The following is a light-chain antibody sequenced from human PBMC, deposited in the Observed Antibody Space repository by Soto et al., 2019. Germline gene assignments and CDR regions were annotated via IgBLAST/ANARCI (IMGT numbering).Light chain of an antibody. CDR3: QSYDSSLSGYV. V-gene: IGLV1-40*01. CDR1: SSNIGANYD. Sequence: QSVLTQPPSVSGAPGQRVIISCTGSSSNIGANYDVYWFQQLPGTAPRLLTNANTNRPSGVPDRFSGSKSGTSASLAITGLQAEDEADYYCQSYDSSLSGYVFGGGTKLTVL. CDR2: ANT. J-gene: IGLJ3*02.